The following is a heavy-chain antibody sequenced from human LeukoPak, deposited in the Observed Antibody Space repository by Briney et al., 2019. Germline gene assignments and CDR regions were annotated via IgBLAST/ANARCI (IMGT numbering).Heavy chain of an antibody. CDR3: AHRRRSSGSGNWFDP. Sequence: SGPTLVHPTPTLTLTCTFSGFSLNTRGGGVGWIRQPTGKALEWLALIYWDGDKRYSPSLESSLTITKNTSKNQVVLTMTNMDPVDTATYYCAHRRRSSGSGNWFDPWGQGTLVTVSS. V-gene: IGHV2-5*02. D-gene: IGHD3-10*01. CDR2: IYWDGDK. J-gene: IGHJ5*02. CDR1: GFSLNTRGGG.